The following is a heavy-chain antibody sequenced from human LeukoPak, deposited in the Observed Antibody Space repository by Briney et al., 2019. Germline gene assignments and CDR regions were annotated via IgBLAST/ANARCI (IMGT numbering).Heavy chain of an antibody. V-gene: IGHV3-23*01. CDR2: ISSGGDT. J-gene: IGHJ4*02. Sequence: GGPLRLSCAASGFTFSTYAMSWVRQAPGKGLEWSSIISSGGDTYYADSVKGRFTISRDNSKNTLDLQMSSLRAEDTSVYYCAKGVGGYYFDYWGQGTLVTVSS. CDR3: AKGVGGYYFDY. CDR1: GFTFSTYA. D-gene: IGHD2-15*01.